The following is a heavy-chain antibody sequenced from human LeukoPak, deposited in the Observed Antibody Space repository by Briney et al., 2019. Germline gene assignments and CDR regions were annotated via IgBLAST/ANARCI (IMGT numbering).Heavy chain of an antibody. Sequence: GGSLRLSCAASGFTFSDHYMDWVRQAPGKGLEWVGCTRNKANSYTTEYAASVKGRFTISRDDSKNSLYLQMNSLKTEDTAVYYCARDSAARDYYYYYMDVWGKGTTVTVSS. D-gene: IGHD6-6*01. CDR1: GFTFSDHY. J-gene: IGHJ6*03. V-gene: IGHV3-72*01. CDR3: ARDSAARDYYYYYMDV. CDR2: TRNKANSYTT.